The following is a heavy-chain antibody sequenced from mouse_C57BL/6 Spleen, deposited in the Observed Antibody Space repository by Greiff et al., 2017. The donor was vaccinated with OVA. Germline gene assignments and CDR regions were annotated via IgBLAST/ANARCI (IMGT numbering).Heavy chain of an antibody. CDR1: GYSFTSYY. CDR3: ARPSMVTTPYYFDY. Sequence: QVQLKQSGPELVKPGASVKISCKASGYSFTSYYIHWVKQRPGQGLEWIGWIYPGSGNTKYNEKFKGKATLTADTSSSTAYMQLSSLTSEDSAVYYCARPSMVTTPYYFDYWGQGTTLTVSS. D-gene: IGHD2-9*01. V-gene: IGHV1-66*01. J-gene: IGHJ2*01. CDR2: IYPGSGNT.